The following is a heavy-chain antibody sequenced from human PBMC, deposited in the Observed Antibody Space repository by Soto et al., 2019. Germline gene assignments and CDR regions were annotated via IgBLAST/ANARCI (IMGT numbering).Heavy chain of an antibody. Sequence: TSETLSLTCTVSGGSISSYYWSWIRQPPGKGLEWIGYIYYSGSTNYNPSLKSRVTISVDTSKNQFSLKLSSVTAADTAVYYCARRRGYCSGGSCYSGRDYYYYMDVWGKGTTVTVSS. V-gene: IGHV4-59*08. CDR1: GGSISSYY. D-gene: IGHD2-15*01. CDR3: ARRRGYCSGGSCYSGRDYYYYMDV. CDR2: IYYSGST. J-gene: IGHJ6*03.